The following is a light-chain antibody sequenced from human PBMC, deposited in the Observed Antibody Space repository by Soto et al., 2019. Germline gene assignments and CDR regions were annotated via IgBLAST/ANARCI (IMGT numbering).Light chain of an antibody. CDR2: WGS. Sequence: FVMTQSPLSLPVTPGEPASISCSSSQSLLHSNGYHYLDWDLQKPGQSPQILIFWGSYQAVGVPVRFSGSRLGNDFALISSRVEAGDVGVYYFLQPVQTPYTFGQGTKLDI. J-gene: IGKJ2*01. CDR1: QSLLHSNGYHY. CDR3: LQPVQTPYT. V-gene: IGKV2-28*01.